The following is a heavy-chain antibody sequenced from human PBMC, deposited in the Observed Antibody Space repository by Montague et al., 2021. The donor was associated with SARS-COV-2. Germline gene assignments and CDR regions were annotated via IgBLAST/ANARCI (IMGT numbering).Heavy chain of an antibody. V-gene: IGHV4-59*01. CDR1: GGSISSYY. CDR2: MSYGEST. J-gene: IGHJ5*02. CDR3: ARRDGYCSSTRCPHWFDP. Sequence: SETLSLTYTVSGGSISSYYWSWIRQPPGKGLEWIGYMSYGESTDYNPSLKSRVTISVDTSKNQLSLKVNSVTAADTAVYYCARRDGYCSSTRCPHWFDPWGQGTLVTVSS. D-gene: IGHD2-2*01.